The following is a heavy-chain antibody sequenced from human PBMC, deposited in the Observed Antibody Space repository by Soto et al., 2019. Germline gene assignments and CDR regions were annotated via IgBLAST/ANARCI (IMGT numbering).Heavy chain of an antibody. D-gene: IGHD1-20*01. CDR1: GGTFSGYA. CDR2: IIPLLGIT. J-gene: IGHJ1*01. CDR3: ARDPRSITGTTSSEDFQH. Sequence: QAQLMQSGAEVKKPGSSVKVSCKASGGTFSGYAINWVRQAPGQGLEWMGGIIPLLGITDYGQKFQGRITIAADESTGTAYMALRGLRSEDTAVSYCARDPRSITGTTSSEDFQHWGQGTLVSVSS. V-gene: IGHV1-69*01.